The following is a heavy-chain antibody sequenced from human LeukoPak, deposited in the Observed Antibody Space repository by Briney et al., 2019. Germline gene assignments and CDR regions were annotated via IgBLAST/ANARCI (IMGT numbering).Heavy chain of an antibody. CDR1: GGSITSSSYY. J-gene: IGHJ5*02. D-gene: IGHD3-10*01. V-gene: IGHV4-39*01. CDR2: IYYSGST. Sequence: SETLSLTCTVSGGSITSSSYYWGWIRQPPGNGLEWIGSIYYSGSTYYNPSLKSRVTISVDTSKNQFSLKLSSVTAADTAVYYCARQKAVGVNWFDPWGQGTLVTVSS. CDR3: ARQKAVGVNWFDP.